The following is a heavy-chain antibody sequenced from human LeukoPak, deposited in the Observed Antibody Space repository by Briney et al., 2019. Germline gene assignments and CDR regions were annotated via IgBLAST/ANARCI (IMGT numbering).Heavy chain of an antibody. V-gene: IGHV4-4*07. CDR1: GGSISSYY. CDR3: ASQPFYDILTGYYYFDY. CDR2: IYTSGST. D-gene: IGHD3-9*01. Sequence: NPSETLSLTCTVSGGSISSYYWSWIRQPAGKGLEWIGRIYTSGSTNYNPSLKSRVTMSVDTSKNQFSLKLGSVTAADTAVYYCASQPFYDILTGYYYFDYWGQGTLVTVSS. J-gene: IGHJ4*02.